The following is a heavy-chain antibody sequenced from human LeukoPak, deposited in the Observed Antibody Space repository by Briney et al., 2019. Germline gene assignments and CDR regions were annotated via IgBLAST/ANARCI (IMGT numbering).Heavy chain of an antibody. CDR1: GGTFSSYA. CDR3: AREGPQIHLGGFLY. D-gene: IGHD2-15*01. Sequence: ASVKVSCKASGGTFSSYAISWVRQAPGQGLEWMGRVIPIFGTANYAQKFQGRVTITTDESTSTAYMELSSLRSEDTAVYYCAREGPQIHLGGFLYWGQGTLVTVSS. CDR2: VIPIFGTA. V-gene: IGHV1-69*05. J-gene: IGHJ4*02.